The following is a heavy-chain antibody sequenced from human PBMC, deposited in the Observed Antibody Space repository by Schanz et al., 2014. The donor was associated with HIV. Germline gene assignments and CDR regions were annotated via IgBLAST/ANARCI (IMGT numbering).Heavy chain of an antibody. CDR1: GFTFDNYG. CDR2: ISYDGRNK. J-gene: IGHJ6*02. Sequence: VHLVESGGGLVQPGGSLRLSCAASGFTFDNYGMHWVRQAPGKGLEWVAVISYDGRNKYYADSVKGRFTISRDNSKNTLYLQMKNLRTEDTAVYYCAKDRNYYDSKYRGKGNYYYYYGMDVWGQGTTVTVSS. D-gene: IGHD3-22*01. V-gene: IGHV3-30*18. CDR3: AKDRNYYDSKYRGKGNYYYYYGMDV.